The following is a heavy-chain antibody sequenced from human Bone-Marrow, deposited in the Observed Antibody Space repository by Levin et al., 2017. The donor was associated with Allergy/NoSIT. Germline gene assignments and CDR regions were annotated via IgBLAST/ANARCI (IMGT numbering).Heavy chain of an antibody. CDR3: ARDRSYIRAPVARREFPFDI. D-gene: IGHD2-2*01. V-gene: IGHV3-48*01. J-gene: IGHJ3*02. Sequence: HTGGSLRLSCAASGFTFSSYSMNWVRQAPGKGLEWVSYISSSSRTMYYADSVKGRFSISRDNAKNSLYLQMDSLRAEDTAVYYCARDRSYIRAPVARREFPFDIWGQGTKVTVSS. CDR2: ISSSSRTM. CDR1: GFTFSSYS.